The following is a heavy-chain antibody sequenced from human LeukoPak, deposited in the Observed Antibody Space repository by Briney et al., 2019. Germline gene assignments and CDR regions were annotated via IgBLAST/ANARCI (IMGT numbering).Heavy chain of an antibody. V-gene: IGHV1-8*01. J-gene: IGHJ6*03. CDR3: ARKGPANYYYYYMDV. CDR2: MNPNSGNT. Sequence: QXTGXGXEWMGXMNPNSGNTGYAPKFQGRVTMTRNTSISTAYMELSSLRSEDTAVYYCARKGPANYYYYYMDVWGKGTSVTVSS. D-gene: IGHD2-2*01.